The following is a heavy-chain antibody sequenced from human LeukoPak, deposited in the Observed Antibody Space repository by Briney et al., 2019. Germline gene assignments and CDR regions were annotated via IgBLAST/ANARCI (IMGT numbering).Heavy chain of an antibody. D-gene: IGHD5-18*01. J-gene: IGHJ3*02. V-gene: IGHV3-7*01. CDR2: IKQDGSEK. CDR1: GFTFSSYW. CDR3: ARVKYSYGLDDAFDI. Sequence: GGSLRLSCAASGFTFSSYWMSWVRQAPGKGLEWVANIKQDGSEKYYVDSVKGRFTISRDNAKNSLYLQMNSLRAEDTAVYYCARVKYSYGLDDAFDIWGQGTMVTVSS.